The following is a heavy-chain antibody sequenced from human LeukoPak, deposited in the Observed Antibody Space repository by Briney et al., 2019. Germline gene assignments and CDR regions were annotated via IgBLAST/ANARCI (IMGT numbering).Heavy chain of an antibody. Sequence: PGGSLRLSCAASGFTVSGNYMTWVRQAPGKGLEWVSVIYRGGITQYADSVKGRFTISRDNAKNSLYLQMNSLRDEDTAVYYCARGGGDTGYSRSWYFYWGQGTLVTVSS. D-gene: IGHD6-13*01. CDR2: IYRGGIT. V-gene: IGHV3-53*01. CDR3: ARGGGDTGYSRSWYFY. J-gene: IGHJ4*02. CDR1: GFTVSGNY.